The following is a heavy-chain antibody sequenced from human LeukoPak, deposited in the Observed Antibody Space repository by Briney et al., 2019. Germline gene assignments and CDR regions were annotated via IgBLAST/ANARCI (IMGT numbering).Heavy chain of an antibody. CDR2: ISYDGSNK. D-gene: IGHD3-22*01. V-gene: IGHV3-30*18. Sequence: GGSLRLSCAASGFTFSSYGMHWVRQAPGKGLEWVAVISYDGSNKYYADSVKGRFTISRDNSKHTLYLQMNSLRAEDTAVYYCAKGRTYYYDSSGYFPHDYWGQGTLVTVSS. CDR1: GFTFSSYG. J-gene: IGHJ4*02. CDR3: AKGRTYYYDSSGYFPHDY.